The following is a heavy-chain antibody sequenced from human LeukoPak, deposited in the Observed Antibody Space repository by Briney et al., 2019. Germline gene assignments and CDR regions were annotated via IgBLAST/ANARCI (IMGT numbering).Heavy chain of an antibody. V-gene: IGHV3-53*01. CDR2: IYSGGSP. D-gene: IGHD3-22*01. J-gene: IGHJ4*02. Sequence: GGSLRLSCADSGFTFSTNYMRWVRQAPGKVLEWVSVIYSGGSPYYADSVKGRFTISRDNSKNTLYLQMNSLRAEDTAVYYCARDLNYYDSSGYGHWGQGTLVTVSS. CDR3: ARDLNYYDSSGYGH. CDR1: GFTFSTNY.